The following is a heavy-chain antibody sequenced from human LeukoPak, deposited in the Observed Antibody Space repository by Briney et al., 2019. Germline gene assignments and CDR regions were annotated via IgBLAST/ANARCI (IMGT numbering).Heavy chain of an antibody. J-gene: IGHJ4*02. CDR3: ARVPGSYYVDFDY. CDR1: GFTLTTYA. Sequence: GGSLRLSCAASGFTLTTYAMTWVRQAPGKGLEWVSAIGGDGITTYYADSVRGRFTVSKDNSENTLYLWMSSLRAEDTAVYYCARVPGSYYVDFDYWGQGTLVTVSS. CDR2: IGGDGITT. V-gene: IGHV3-23*01. D-gene: IGHD3-10*01.